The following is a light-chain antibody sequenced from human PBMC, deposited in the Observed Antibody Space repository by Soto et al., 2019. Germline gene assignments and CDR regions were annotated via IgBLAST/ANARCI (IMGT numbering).Light chain of an antibody. CDR2: GAS. CDR1: QSVGSN. J-gene: IGKJ1*01. CDR3: HQYNNWPRT. V-gene: IGKV3-15*01. Sequence: EIVMTQSPGTLSVSPGERVTLSCRASQSVGSNLAWYQQKPGQAPRLLIYGASTRATGIPARFSGSGSGTEFTLSISSLQSEDFAVYYCHQYNNWPRTFGQGTKVDIK.